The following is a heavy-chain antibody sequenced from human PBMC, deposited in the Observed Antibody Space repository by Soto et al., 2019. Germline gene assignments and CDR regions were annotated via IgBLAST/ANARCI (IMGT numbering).Heavy chain of an antibody. CDR2: VNHSGST. CDR1: GGSFSGYY. CDR3: ARGRVVVVAARHYNWFDP. D-gene: IGHD2-15*01. Sequence: PSETLSLTCAVYGGSFSGYYWSWIRKPPGKGLEWIGEVNHSGSTNYNPSLKSRVTISVDTSKNQFSLKLSSVTAADTAVYYCARGRVVVVAARHYNWFDPWGQGTLVT. V-gene: IGHV4-34*01. J-gene: IGHJ5*02.